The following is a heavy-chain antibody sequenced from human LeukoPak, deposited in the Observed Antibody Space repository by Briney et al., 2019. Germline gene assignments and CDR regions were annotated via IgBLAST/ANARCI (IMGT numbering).Heavy chain of an antibody. CDR1: GGSISSYY. CDR3: ARLRPGSSWDSSVDY. CDR2: IYYSGST. D-gene: IGHD6-13*01. V-gene: IGHV4-59*08. Sequence: PSETLSLTCTVSGGSISSYYWSWIRQPPGKGLEWLGYIYYSGSTNYNPSLKSRVTISVDTSKNQFSLKLSSVTAADTAVYYCARLRPGSSWDSSVDYWGQGTLVTVSS. J-gene: IGHJ4*02.